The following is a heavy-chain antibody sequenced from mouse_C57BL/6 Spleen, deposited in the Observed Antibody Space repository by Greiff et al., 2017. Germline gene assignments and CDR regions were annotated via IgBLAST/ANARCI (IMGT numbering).Heavy chain of an antibody. CDR1: GYTFTDYY. J-gene: IGHJ1*03. CDR2: IYPGSGNT. V-gene: IGHV1-76*01. Sequence: QVQLQQSGAELVRPGASVKLSCKASGYTFTDYYINWVKQRPGQGLEWIARIYPGSGNTYYNEKFKGKATLTAEKSSSTAYMQLSSLTSEDSAVYFCAREGGPPGYFDVGGTGTTVTVSS. CDR3: AREGGPPGYFDV.